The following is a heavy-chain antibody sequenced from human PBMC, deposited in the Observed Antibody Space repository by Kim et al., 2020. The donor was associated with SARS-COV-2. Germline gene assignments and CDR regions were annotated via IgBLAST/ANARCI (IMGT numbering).Heavy chain of an antibody. Sequence: GGSLRLSCAASGFTFSSYAMHWVRQAPGKGLEWVAVISYDGSNKYYADSVKGRFTISRDNSKNTLYLQMNSLRAEDTAVYYCARVGAPYYDFWSGYYGGYYYGMDVWGQGTTVTVSS. D-gene: IGHD3-3*01. J-gene: IGHJ6*02. CDR2: ISYDGSNK. V-gene: IGHV3-30*04. CDR1: GFTFSSYA. CDR3: ARVGAPYYDFWSGYYGGYYYGMDV.